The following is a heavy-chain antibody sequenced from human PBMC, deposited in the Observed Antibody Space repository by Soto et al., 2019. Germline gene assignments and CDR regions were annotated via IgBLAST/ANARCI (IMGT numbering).Heavy chain of an antibody. V-gene: IGHV2-70*01. J-gene: IGHJ6*02. D-gene: IGHD5-18*01. CDR3: ARTPNSYSYGSWGHYYYGMDV. CDR2: IDWDDDK. Sequence: GSGPTLVNPTQTLTLTCTFSGFSLSTSGMCVSWIRQPPGKALEWLALIDWDDDKYYSTSLKTRLTIPKDTSKNQVVLTMTNMDPVDTATYYCARTPNSYSYGSWGHYYYGMDVWGQGTTVTVSS. CDR1: GFSLSTSGMC.